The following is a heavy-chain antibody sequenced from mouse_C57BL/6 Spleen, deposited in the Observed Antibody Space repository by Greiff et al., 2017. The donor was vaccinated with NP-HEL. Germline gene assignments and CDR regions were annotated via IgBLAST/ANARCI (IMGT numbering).Heavy chain of an antibody. Sequence: EVQLQQSGAELVRPGASVKLSCTASGFNIKDYYMHWVKQRPEQGLEWIGRIDPEDGDTEYAPKFQGKATMTADTSSNTAYLQLSSLTSEDTAVYYCTTKISTMVTTNYWGQGTTRTVSS. CDR2: IDPEDGDT. V-gene: IGHV14-1*01. J-gene: IGHJ2*01. CDR1: GFNIKDYY. D-gene: IGHD2-2*01. CDR3: TTKISTMVTTNY.